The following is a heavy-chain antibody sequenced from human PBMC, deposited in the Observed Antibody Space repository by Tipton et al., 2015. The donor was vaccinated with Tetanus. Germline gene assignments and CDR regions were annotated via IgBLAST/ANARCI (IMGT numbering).Heavy chain of an antibody. CDR1: GFTFSSYG. J-gene: IGHJ4*02. D-gene: IGHD3-10*01. CDR3: AREEFGELTYYFDY. CDR2: IWYDGSNK. Sequence: SLRLSCAASGFTFSSYGMHWVHQAPGKGLEWVAVIWYDGSNKYYADSVKGRFTISRDNSKNTLYLQMNSLRAEDTAVYYCAREEFGELTYYFDYWGQGTLVTVSS. V-gene: IGHV3-33*01.